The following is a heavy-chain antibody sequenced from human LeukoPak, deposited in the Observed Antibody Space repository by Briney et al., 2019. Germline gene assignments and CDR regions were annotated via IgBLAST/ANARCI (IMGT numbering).Heavy chain of an antibody. CDR1: GFTFSSYS. Sequence: GGSLRLSCAGSGFTFSSYSMNWVRQASGKGLEWVSSISTSSLYIYYADSVKGRFTISRDNAKNSLYLQMNSLRAEDTAVYYCAREVTVGATIDYWGQGTLVTVSS. CDR3: AREVTVGATIDY. V-gene: IGHV3-21*01. CDR2: ISTSSLYI. D-gene: IGHD1-26*01. J-gene: IGHJ4*02.